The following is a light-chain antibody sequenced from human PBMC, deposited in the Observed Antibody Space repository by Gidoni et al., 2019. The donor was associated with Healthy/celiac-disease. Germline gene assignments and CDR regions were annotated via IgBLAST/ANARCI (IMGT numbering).Light chain of an antibody. CDR1: QSISSY. J-gene: IGKJ2*01. CDR2: AAS. Sequence: DIQMTQSPSSLSASVGDRVTITCRASQSISSYLNWYQQKPGKAPKLLIYAASSLQSGVPSRFSGSGSGTDFTLTIRSLPPADFATYYCQPSYSTPRTFGQGTKLEIK. CDR3: QPSYSTPRT. V-gene: IGKV1-39*01.